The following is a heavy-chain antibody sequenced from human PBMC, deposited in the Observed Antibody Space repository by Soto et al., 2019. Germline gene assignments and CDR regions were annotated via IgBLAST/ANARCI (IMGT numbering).Heavy chain of an antibody. Sequence: GGSLRLSCAASGFTFSNYWMHWVRQAPGKGLVWVSRINSDGSTTSHADSVKGRFTISRDNAKNSLYLQINSLRAEDTAVYYCARESGGSPDYWGQGTQVTVSS. CDR1: GFTFSNYW. CDR3: ARESGGSPDY. D-gene: IGHD3-10*01. V-gene: IGHV3-74*01. CDR2: INSDGSTT. J-gene: IGHJ4*02.